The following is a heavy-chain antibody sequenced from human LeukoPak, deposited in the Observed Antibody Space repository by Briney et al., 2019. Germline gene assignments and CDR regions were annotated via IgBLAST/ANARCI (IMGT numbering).Heavy chain of an antibody. J-gene: IGHJ5*02. CDR3: ARPHDYGGNSGGYWFDP. CDR1: GYSISSGYY. V-gene: IGHV4-38-2*01. CDR2: IYHSGST. D-gene: IGHD4-23*01. Sequence: PSETLSLTCAVSGYSISSGYYWGWIRQPPGKGPEWIGSIYHSGSTYYNPSLKSRVTISVDTSKNQFSLKLSSVTAADTAVYYCARPHDYGGNSGGYWFDPWGQGTLVTVSS.